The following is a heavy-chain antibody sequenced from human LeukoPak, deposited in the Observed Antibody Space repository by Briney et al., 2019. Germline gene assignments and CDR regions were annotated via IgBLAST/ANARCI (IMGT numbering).Heavy chain of an antibody. Sequence: GGSLRLSCAASGFTFSRYTMAWVRQAPGKGLEWVASIVASYVGTYYVDSVKGRFVVSRDNSKNTLCLQMDRLRLEDAAMYFCARGRAAGLLDWFDPWGPGTLVTVSS. D-gene: IGHD6-19*01. CDR3: ARGRAAGLLDWFDP. CDR2: IVASYVGT. V-gene: IGHV3-23*01. CDR1: GFTFSRYT. J-gene: IGHJ5*02.